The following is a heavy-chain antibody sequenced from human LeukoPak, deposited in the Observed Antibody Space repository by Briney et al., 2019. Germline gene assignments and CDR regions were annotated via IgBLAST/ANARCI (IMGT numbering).Heavy chain of an antibody. D-gene: IGHD4-17*01. J-gene: IGHJ2*01. CDR3: ASGDYLYWYFDL. Sequence: GGSLRLSCAASGFTFSSYAMSWVRQAPGKGLEWVSAISGSGGSTYYADSVKGRFTISRDNSKNTLYLQMNSLRAEDAAVYYCASGDYLYWYFDLWGRGTLVTVSS. CDR2: ISGSGGST. CDR1: GFTFSSYA. V-gene: IGHV3-23*01.